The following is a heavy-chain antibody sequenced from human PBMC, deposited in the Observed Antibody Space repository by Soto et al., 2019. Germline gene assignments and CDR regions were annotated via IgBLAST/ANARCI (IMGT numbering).Heavy chain of an antibody. D-gene: IGHD1-7*01. CDR3: ASVQLPATFYYYPMAV. CDR2: INHSGST. CDR1: GGSFSRYY. V-gene: IGHV4-34*01. Sequence: SETLSLTCTVYGGSFSRYYWNWIRQPPGKGLEWIGEINHSGSTNYNPSLKSRVTISVDTSKNQFSLKLTSVTAADTAVYYCASVQLPATFYYYPMAVWGQGTTVTVS. J-gene: IGHJ6*02.